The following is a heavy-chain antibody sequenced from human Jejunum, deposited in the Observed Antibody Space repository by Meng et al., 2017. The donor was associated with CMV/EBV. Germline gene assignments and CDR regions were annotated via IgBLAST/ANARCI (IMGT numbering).Heavy chain of an antibody. Sequence: VQLQQWGPGLVKPSEILSPPCGVYDGSFSGAFWYWSRHRSGTGLGLIGEIFSDGSAKYNPSLQIRVPVSVDTSTTHFSLNLRSVTAADTAVYVCSRATKPNCWEVLEYWGQGTLVTVSS. V-gene: IGHV4-34*12. J-gene: IGHJ4*02. CDR3: SRATKPNCWEVLEY. D-gene: IGHD1-1*01. CDR1: DGSFSGAF. CDR2: IFSDGSA.